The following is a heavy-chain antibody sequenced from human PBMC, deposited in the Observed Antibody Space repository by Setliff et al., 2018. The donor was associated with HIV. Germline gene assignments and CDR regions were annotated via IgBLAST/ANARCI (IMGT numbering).Heavy chain of an antibody. J-gene: IGHJ6*02. CDR2: ISSSSSTI. CDR3: ARDQIGFGVVIRDYYGMDV. Sequence: GGSLRLSCAASGFTFSSYSMNWVRQAPGKGLEWVSYISSSSSTIYYADSVKGRFTISRDNAKNSLYLQMNSLRAEDTAVYYCARDQIGFGVVIRDYYGMDVWGQGTTVTVSS. CDR1: GFTFSSYS. D-gene: IGHD3-3*01. V-gene: IGHV3-48*01.